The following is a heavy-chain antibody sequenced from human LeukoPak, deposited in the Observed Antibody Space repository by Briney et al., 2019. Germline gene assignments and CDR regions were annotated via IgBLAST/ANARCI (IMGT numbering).Heavy chain of an antibody. D-gene: IGHD3-10*01. CDR2: IYYSGTI. J-gene: IGHJ6*03. Sequence: KPSETLSLTCTVSGGSINDSRYYWGWIRQPPGKGLEWIGTIYYSGTIYYNPSLKSRVTISLDTSKNHFSLKLSSVTAADTAVYYCARDLGSSLYHYMDVWGKGTTVTVSS. CDR1: GGSINDSRYY. V-gene: IGHV4-39*07. CDR3: ARDLGSSLYHYMDV.